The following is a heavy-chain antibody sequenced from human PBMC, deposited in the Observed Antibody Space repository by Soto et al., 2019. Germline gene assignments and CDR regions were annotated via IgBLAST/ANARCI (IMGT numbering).Heavy chain of an antibody. D-gene: IGHD1-26*01. Sequence: EVQLLESGGGLVQPGRSLRLSCTGSGFTFADYTMSWVRQAPGKGLEWVGLIRSEANGGTTHYAASVHGGFIISRDDSRGIAFLQMNNLKSEDTAVYYCTRVGKFDYWGQATLVTVSS. CDR2: IRSEANGGTT. V-gene: IGHV3-49*04. J-gene: IGHJ4*02. CDR1: GFTFADYT. CDR3: TRVGKFDY.